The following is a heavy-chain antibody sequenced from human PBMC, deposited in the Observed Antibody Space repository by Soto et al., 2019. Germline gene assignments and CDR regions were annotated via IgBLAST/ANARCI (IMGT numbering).Heavy chain of an antibody. CDR1: GGSISSGGYS. J-gene: IGHJ3*02. CDR2: IYHSGST. CDR3: ARAGITMIVADAFDI. D-gene: IGHD3-22*01. Sequence: PSETLSLTCAVSGGSISSGGYSWSWIRQPPGKGLEWIGYIYHSGSTYYNPSLKSRVTISVDRSKNQFSLKLSSVTAADTAVYYCARAGITMIVADAFDIWGQGTMVTVS. V-gene: IGHV4-30-2*01.